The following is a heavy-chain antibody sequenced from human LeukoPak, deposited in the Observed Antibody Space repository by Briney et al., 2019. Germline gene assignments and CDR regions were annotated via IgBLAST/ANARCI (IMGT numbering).Heavy chain of an antibody. J-gene: IGHJ4*02. Sequence: PGGSLRLSCAASGFTFSSYWMTWVRQAPGKGLEWVANIKQDGSENYYVDSVKGRFTISRDNSKNTLYLQMNSLRAEDTAVYYCAKGSVTTFGAADYWGQGTLVTVSS. CDR1: GFTFSSYW. D-gene: IGHD4-17*01. CDR2: IKQDGSEN. V-gene: IGHV3-7*01. CDR3: AKGSVTTFGAADY.